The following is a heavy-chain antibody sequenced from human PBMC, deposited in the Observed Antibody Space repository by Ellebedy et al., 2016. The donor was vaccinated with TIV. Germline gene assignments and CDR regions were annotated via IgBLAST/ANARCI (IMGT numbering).Heavy chain of an antibody. V-gene: IGHV1-46*01. CDR3: ASYNHKKSKAFDY. CDR2: IDPSGGST. CDR1: GYTFTSYQ. Sequence: ASVKVSCKTSGYTFTSYQMHWVRQAPGQGLEWMGIIDPSGGSTSYAQKFQGRVTMTRDTSTSAVNMELSSLRSEDTAVYYCASYNHKKSKAFDYWGQGTLVTVSS. J-gene: IGHJ4*02. D-gene: IGHD3-10*01.